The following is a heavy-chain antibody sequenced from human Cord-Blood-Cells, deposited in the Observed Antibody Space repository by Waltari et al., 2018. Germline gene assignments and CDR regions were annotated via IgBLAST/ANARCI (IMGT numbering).Heavy chain of an antibody. CDR2: IHHSGST. D-gene: IGHD6-6*01. V-gene: IGHV4-4*02. CDR1: GGPISSSNW. CDR3: ARDSSSSSNYYYYYGMDV. Sequence: QVQLQESGPGLVKPSGTLSLTCAVSGGPISSSNWWSWVRQPPGKGMEWIGEIHHSGSTNYNPSLKSRVTISVDKSKNQFSLKLSSVTAADTAVYYCARDSSSSSNYYYYYGMDVWGQGTTVTVSS. J-gene: IGHJ6*02.